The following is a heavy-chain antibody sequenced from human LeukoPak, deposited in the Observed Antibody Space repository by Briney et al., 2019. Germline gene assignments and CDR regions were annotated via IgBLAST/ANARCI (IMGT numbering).Heavy chain of an antibody. J-gene: IGHJ4*02. CDR1: GFTFGSYG. V-gene: IGHV3-33*01. CDR2: IWDDGSNK. Sequence: GGSLRLSCAASGFTFGSYGMHWVRQAPGKGLEWVAVIWDDGSNKHHADSVKGRFTISRDISKNTLYLQMNSLRAEDTAVYYCARDREYYFDYWGQGTLVTVSS. CDR3: ARDREYYFDY. D-gene: IGHD3-10*01.